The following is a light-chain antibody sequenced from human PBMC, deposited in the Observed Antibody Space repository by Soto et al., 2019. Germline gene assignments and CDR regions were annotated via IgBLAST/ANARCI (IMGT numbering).Light chain of an antibody. CDR2: ATS. Sequence: ETLLTQSPSTLSVSPGERASLSCRASQSVSTKLAWYQQKPGQAPRLLIYATSTLATGIPARFSGSGSGTEFTLTISSLQSEDFAVYYCQHYNNWPLTFGGGTKVDIK. CDR3: QHYNNWPLT. V-gene: IGKV3-15*01. CDR1: QSVSTK. J-gene: IGKJ4*01.